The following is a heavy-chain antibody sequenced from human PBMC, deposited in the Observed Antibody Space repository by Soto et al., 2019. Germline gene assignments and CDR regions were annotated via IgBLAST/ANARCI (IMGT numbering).Heavy chain of an antibody. CDR2: IYSDGTT. Sequence: GESLKISCAASGFTVSSNYMSWVRQAPGNGLEWVSIIYSDGTTYYADSVKGRFTISRDNSKNTLYLQMNNLRAEDTAVYYCATYCSGGRCYGNYFDYWGQGTLVTVSS. V-gene: IGHV3-66*01. J-gene: IGHJ4*02. CDR3: ATYCSGGRCYGNYFDY. CDR1: GFTVSSNY. D-gene: IGHD2-15*01.